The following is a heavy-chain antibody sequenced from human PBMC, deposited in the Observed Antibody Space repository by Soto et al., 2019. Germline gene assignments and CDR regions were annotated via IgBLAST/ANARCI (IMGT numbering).Heavy chain of an antibody. J-gene: IGHJ4*02. CDR3: ARACSSNSCYDVFDY. D-gene: IGHD2-2*01. V-gene: IGHV4-4*07. CDR1: GGSISSYY. CDR2: VYTSGST. Sequence: SETLSLTCTVSGGSISSYYWSWIRQPAGKGLEWIGRVYTSGSTNYNPSLKSRVTMSVDTSKNQFSLKLSSVTAAATAVYYCARACSSNSCYDVFDYWGQGTLVTVSS.